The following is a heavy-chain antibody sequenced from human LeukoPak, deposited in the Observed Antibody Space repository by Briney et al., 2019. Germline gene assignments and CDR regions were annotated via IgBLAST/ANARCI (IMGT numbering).Heavy chain of an antibody. CDR2: ISGSGDSL. J-gene: IGHJ6*02. D-gene: IGHD2/OR15-2a*01. V-gene: IGHV3-11*01. CDR1: GFTFSDYY. Sequence: PGGSLRLSCAASGFTFSDYYMTWIRQAPGKGLKWLAFISGSGDSLYYADSVEGRFTISRDNAKGSLYLQMNNLRAEDTAVYYCAREVVIVPDYYYYGLDVWGQGTTVTVSS. CDR3: AREVVIVPDYYYYGLDV.